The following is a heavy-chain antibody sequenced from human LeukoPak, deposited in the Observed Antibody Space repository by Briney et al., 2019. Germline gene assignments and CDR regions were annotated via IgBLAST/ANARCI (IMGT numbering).Heavy chain of an antibody. CDR3: ATNPRTDYDILTGYYIL. V-gene: IGHV5-10-1*01. J-gene: IGHJ4*02. Sequence: GESLRIYCKGSGYSFTSYWISWVRQMPGKGLEWMGRIDPSDSYTNYSPSFQGHVTISADKSISTAYLQWSSLKASDTAMYYCATNPRTDYDILTGYYILWGQGTLVTVSS. D-gene: IGHD3-9*01. CDR1: GYSFTSYW. CDR2: IDPSDSYT.